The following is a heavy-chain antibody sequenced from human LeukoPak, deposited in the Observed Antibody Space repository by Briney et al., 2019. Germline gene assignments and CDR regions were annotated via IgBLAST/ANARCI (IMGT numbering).Heavy chain of an antibody. CDR2: ISSSSSYI. V-gene: IGHV3-21*01. CDR1: GFTFSSYS. Sequence: GGSLRLSCAASGFTFSSYSMNWVRQAPGKGLEWVSSISSSSSYIYYADSVKGRFTISRDNAKNSLYLQMNSLRAEDTAVYYCARDISGLNYYYYYMDVWGKGTTVTVSS. CDR3: ARDISGLNYYYYYMDV. D-gene: IGHD3-16*01. J-gene: IGHJ6*03.